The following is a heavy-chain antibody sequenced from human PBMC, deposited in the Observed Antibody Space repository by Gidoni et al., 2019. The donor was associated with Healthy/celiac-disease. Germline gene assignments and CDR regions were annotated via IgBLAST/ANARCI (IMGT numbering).Heavy chain of an antibody. D-gene: IGHD1-26*01. CDR3: ARDKGATPGGWFDP. CDR1: AYSISSGYS. CDR2: HYHSGST. J-gene: IGHJ5*02. Sequence: GLVKPSETLSLTCAVSAYSISSGYSWGWIRQPPGKGLEWIGSHYHSGSTYYNPSLKSRVTISVAKSKGQFSLKLSSVTAADTAVYYCARDKGATPGGWFDPWGQGTLVTVSS. V-gene: IGHV4-38-2*01.